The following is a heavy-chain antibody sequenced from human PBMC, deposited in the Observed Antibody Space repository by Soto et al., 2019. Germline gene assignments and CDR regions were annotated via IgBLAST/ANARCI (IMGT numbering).Heavy chain of an antibody. D-gene: IGHD6-19*01. J-gene: IGHJ4*02. CDR3: ARLAVARSLVDY. Sequence: QLQLQESGPGLVKPSETLSLTCTVSGGSISSSSYYWGWIRQPPGKGLEWIGSIYYSGSTYYNPSLKSRVTISVHTSKNQFSLKRSSVTAADTAVYYCARLAVARSLVDYWGQGTLVTVSS. CDR2: IYYSGST. CDR1: GGSISSSSYY. V-gene: IGHV4-39*01.